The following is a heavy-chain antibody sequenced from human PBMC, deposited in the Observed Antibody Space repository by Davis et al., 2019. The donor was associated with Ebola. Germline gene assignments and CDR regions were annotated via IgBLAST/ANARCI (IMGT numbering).Heavy chain of an antibody. CDR1: GYSYTSYG. V-gene: IGHV1-69*04. D-gene: IGHD3-16*01. CDR3: ARDWGATYYYYGMDV. J-gene: IGHJ6*02. CDR2: IIPILGIA. Sequence: AASVTVSCQASGYSYTSYGISWVRQAPGQGLEWMGRIIPILGIANYAQKFQGRVTITADKSTSTAYMELSSLRSEDTAVYYCARDWGATYYYYGMDVWGQGTTVTVSS.